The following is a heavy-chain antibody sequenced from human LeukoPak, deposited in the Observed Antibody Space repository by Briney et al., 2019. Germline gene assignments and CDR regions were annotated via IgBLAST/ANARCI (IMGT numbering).Heavy chain of an antibody. J-gene: IGHJ4*02. D-gene: IGHD2-21*01. CDR3: AREYCGRECYSGVDF. V-gene: IGHV3-30*04. Sequence: PGRSLRLSCAASGFTFSNYAMHWVRQAPGKGLEWVAVISFDGSNKYYADSVRGRFTVSRDNSKNTLYLQMNSLRAEDTALYHCAREYCGRECYSGVDFWGQGTLVTVSS. CDR2: ISFDGSNK. CDR1: GFTFSNYA.